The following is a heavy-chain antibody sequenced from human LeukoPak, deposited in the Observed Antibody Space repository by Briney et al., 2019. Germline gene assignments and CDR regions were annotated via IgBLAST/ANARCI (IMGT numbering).Heavy chain of an antibody. D-gene: IGHD6-19*01. CDR3: ARWYSSGWAFDY. Sequence: PSETLSLTCTVSGGTISSYYWNWIRQPPGRGLEWIGYIHYSGSTKYNPSLKSRVTISVDTSKNQFSLKLSSVTAADTAVYYCARWYSSGWAFDYWGQGTLVTVSS. J-gene: IGHJ4*02. CDR1: GGTISSYY. V-gene: IGHV4-59*08. CDR2: IHYSGST.